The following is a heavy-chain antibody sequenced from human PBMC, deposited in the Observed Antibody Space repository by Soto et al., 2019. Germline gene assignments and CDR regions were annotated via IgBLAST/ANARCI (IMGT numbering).Heavy chain of an antibody. D-gene: IGHD1-26*01. CDR1: GGSISSYY. J-gene: IGHJ5*02. Sequence: QVQFQESGPGLVKPSETLSLTCTVSGGSISSYYWSWIRQTPGKGLECIGYIYYTGSTNYNPSLKSRVTISLDTSKSQFSLKLRSVTAADTAVYFCARSSHRWAYNRFDPWGQGILVTVSS. CDR3: ARSSHRWAYNRFDP. V-gene: IGHV4-59*13. CDR2: IYYTGST.